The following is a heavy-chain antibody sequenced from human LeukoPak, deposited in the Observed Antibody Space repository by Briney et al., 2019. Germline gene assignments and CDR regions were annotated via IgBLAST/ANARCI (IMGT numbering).Heavy chain of an antibody. J-gene: IGHJ4*02. V-gene: IGHV4-34*09. Sequence: SETLSLTCAVYGGSFSGYYWSWIRQPPGKGLERIGYIYYSGSTYYNPSLKSRVSISVDTSKNQFSLKLSSVTAADTAVYYCARASIAAAPFDYWGQGTLVTVSS. CDR2: IYYSGST. CDR3: ARASIAAAPFDY. D-gene: IGHD6-13*01. CDR1: GGSFSGYY.